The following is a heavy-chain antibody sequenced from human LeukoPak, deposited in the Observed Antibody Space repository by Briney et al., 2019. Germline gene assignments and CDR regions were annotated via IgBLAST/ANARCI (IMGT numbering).Heavy chain of an antibody. CDR3: ARTSYDYNPYYYMDV. CDR1: GYSISSGYY. D-gene: IGHD5-12*01. Sequence: PSETLSLTCTVSGYSISSGYYWGWIRQPPGKGLEWIGSIYHSGSTYYNPSLKSRVTISVDTSKNQFSLKLSSVTAADTAVYYCARTSYDYNPYYYMDVWGKGTTVTVSS. CDR2: IYHSGST. V-gene: IGHV4-38-2*02. J-gene: IGHJ6*03.